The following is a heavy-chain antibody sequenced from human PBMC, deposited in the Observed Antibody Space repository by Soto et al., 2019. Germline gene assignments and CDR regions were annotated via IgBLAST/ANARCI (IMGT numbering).Heavy chain of an antibody. CDR1: GFTFSSYG. D-gene: IGHD3-9*01. V-gene: IGHV3-30*18. CDR2: ISYDGSNK. J-gene: IGHJ6*02. CDR3: AKATGTPRYFDWLCSPGYYYGIDL. Sequence: WGSLRLSCAASGFTFSSYGMPWVRQAPGKGRGWGAVISYDGSNKYYAKHVKCRFTISTDNSKNTVSLQMNSLISEDTAVSYCAKATGTPRYFDWLCSPGYYYGIDLWGQGTTVTFSS.